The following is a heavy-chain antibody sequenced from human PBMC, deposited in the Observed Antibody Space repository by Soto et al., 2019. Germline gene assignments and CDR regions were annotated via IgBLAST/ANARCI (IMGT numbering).Heavy chain of an antibody. CDR2: ISYDGSNK. V-gene: IGHV3-30-3*01. CDR3: ARGPSSLTRFDY. CDR1: GFTFSSYA. J-gene: IGHJ4*02. Sequence: GSLRLSCAASGFTFSSYAMHWVRQAPGKGLEWVAVISYDGSNKYYADSVKGRFTISRDNSKNTLYLQMNSLRAEDTAVYYCARGPSSLTRFDYWGQGSLVTVSS. D-gene: IGHD2-2*01.